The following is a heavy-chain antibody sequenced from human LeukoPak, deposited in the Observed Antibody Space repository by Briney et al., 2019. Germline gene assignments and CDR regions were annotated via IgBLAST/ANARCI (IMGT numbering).Heavy chain of an antibody. D-gene: IGHD3-16*02. Sequence: PGGSLRLSCAASGFTVSSNYMSWVRQAPGKGLEWVSVIYSGGSTYYADSVKGRFTISRDNSKNTLYLQMNSLRAEDTAVYYCARESPDLGYDYVWGSYRLYYFDYWGQGTLVTVSS. V-gene: IGHV3-53*01. CDR1: GFTVSSNY. CDR3: ARESPDLGYDYVWGSYRLYYFDY. CDR2: IYSGGST. J-gene: IGHJ4*02.